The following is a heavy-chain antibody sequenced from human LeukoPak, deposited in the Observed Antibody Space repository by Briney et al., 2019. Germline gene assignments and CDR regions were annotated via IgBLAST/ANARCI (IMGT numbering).Heavy chain of an antibody. V-gene: IGHV3-23*01. CDR3: ARGGLGSAFDN. Sequence: GGRLRLSCAASGFTFSSYAMSWVRQAPGKGLEWGSAISGSGGSTYYADSVKGRFTISRDNSKSTLYLQINSLRADDTAVFYCARGGLGSAFDNWGQGTLLATFS. J-gene: IGHJ4*02. D-gene: IGHD6-19*01. CDR2: ISGSGGST. CDR1: GFTFSSYA.